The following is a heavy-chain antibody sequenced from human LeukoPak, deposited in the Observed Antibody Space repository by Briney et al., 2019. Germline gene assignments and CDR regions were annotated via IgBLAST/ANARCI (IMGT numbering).Heavy chain of an antibody. Sequence: GASVKVSCKASGGTFSSYAISWVRQAPGQGLEWMGRIIPILGIANYAQKFQGRVTITADKSTSTAYMELSSLRSEDTAVYYCASSWNYYDSSGYYIQHWGQGTLVTVSS. CDR2: IIPILGIA. CDR3: ASSWNYYDSSGYYIQH. D-gene: IGHD3-22*01. CDR1: GGTFSSYA. J-gene: IGHJ1*01. V-gene: IGHV1-69*04.